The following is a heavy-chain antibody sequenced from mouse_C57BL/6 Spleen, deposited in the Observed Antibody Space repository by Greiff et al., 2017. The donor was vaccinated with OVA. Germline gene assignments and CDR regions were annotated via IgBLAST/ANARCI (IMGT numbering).Heavy chain of an antibody. V-gene: IGHV1-5*01. J-gene: IGHJ3*01. D-gene: IGHD2-2*01. CDR3: TREGEIYYGYVEKAWFAY. CDR1: GYTFTSYW. Sequence: VQLQQSGTVLARPGASVKMSCKTSGYTFTSYWMHWVKQRPGQGLEWIGAIYPGNSDTSYNQKFKGKAKLTAVTPASTAYMELSSLTNEDSAVYYCTREGEIYYGYVEKAWFAYWGQGTLVTVSA. CDR2: IYPGNSDT.